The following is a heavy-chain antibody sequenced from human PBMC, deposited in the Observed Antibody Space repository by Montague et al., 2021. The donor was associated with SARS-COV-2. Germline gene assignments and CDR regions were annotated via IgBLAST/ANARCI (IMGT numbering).Heavy chain of an antibody. CDR2: IYYSGST. J-gene: IGHJ3*02. CDR3: ARETMTADAFDI. D-gene: IGHD1-14*01. V-gene: IGHV4-59*02. Sequence: SETLSLTCTVSGASVGSSDWGWIRQSPGKGLEWIGYIYYSGSTNYNPSLKSRVTISVDTSKNQFSLRVRSVTAADTAVYYCARETMTADAFDIWGQGTMVTVSS. CDR1: GASVGSSD.